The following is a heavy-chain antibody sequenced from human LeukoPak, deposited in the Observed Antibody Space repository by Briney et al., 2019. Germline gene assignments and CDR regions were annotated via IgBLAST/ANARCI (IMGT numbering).Heavy chain of an antibody. J-gene: IGHJ4*02. CDR1: GFTFSNHG. V-gene: IGHV3-23*01. CDR2: VSPPGGGT. Sequence: GGSLRLSCAASGFTFSNHGMNWVRQAPGKGLEWLSGVSPPGGGTYYADSVKGRFTISRDDSKNTLSLQMNSLRVEDTAVYYCARDLAWGAFDYWGQGTLVTVSS. D-gene: IGHD7-27*01. CDR3: ARDLAWGAFDY.